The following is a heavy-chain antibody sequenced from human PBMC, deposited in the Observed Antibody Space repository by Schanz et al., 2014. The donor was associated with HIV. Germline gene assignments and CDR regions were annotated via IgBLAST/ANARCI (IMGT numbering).Heavy chain of an antibody. V-gene: IGHV3-30*03. CDR1: GFSFDTFG. Sequence: QVQLVESGGGVVQPGRSLRLSCAGSGFSFDTFGIHWVRQAPGKGLEWLAVISNDGTNKKFGDSGKGRFTISRDNSKNTLYLQMNSLRAEDTAVYYCARGLGAPYYDFRSGYYKGVIYYGMDVWGQGTTVTVSS. CDR2: ISNDGTNK. D-gene: IGHD3-3*01. J-gene: IGHJ6*02. CDR3: ARGLGAPYYDFRSGYYKGVIYYGMDV.